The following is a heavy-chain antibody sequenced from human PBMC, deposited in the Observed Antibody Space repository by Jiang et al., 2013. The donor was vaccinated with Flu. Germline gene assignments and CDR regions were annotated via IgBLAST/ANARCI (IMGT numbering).Heavy chain of an antibody. V-gene: IGHV1-3*01. D-gene: IGHD4-17*01. CDR1: GYTFTSYA. J-gene: IGHJ4*02. Sequence: GAEVKKPGASVKVSCKASGYTFTSYAMHWVRQAPGQRLEWMGWINAGNGNTKYSQKFQGRVTITRDTSASTAYMELSSLRSEDTAVYYCARDLNDGDTNDYWGQGTLVTVSS. CDR2: INAGNGNT. CDR3: ARDLNDGDTNDY.